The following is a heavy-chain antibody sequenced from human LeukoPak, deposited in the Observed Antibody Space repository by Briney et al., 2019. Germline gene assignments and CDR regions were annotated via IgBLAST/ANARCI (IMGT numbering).Heavy chain of an antibody. CDR2: IIAGGDFV. J-gene: IGHJ4*01. CDR3: VRDKSDRSNYAYFDT. V-gene: IGHV3-21*01. Sequence: YPGGSLRLSCAASGFPFSTHRLNWVRQAPGKGLEWVSSIIAGGDFVYYGDSVKGRFTMSRDNAKVSLHLQRDSLTAEDTAVYYCVRDKSDRSNYAYFDTWGDGTLVTVSS. CDR1: GFPFSTHR. D-gene: IGHD3-22*01.